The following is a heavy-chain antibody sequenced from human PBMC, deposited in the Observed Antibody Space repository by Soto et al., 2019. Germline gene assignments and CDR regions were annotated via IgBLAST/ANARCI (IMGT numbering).Heavy chain of an antibody. CDR1: GFTFSSYA. CDR3: AKDLYYYYGMDV. Sequence: HPGGSLRLSCAASGFTFSSYAMSWVRQAPGKGLEWVSAISGSGGSTYYADSVKGRFTISRDNSKNTLYLQMNSLRAEDTAVYYCAKDLYYYYGMDVWGQGTTGTVSS. V-gene: IGHV3-23*01. J-gene: IGHJ6*02. CDR2: ISGSGGST.